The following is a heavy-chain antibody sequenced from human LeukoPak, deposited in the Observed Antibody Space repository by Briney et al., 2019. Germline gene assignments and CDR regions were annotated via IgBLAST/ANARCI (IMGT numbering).Heavy chain of an antibody. J-gene: IGHJ6*02. CDR3: ARGQYYYGSGSYLYYYYGMDV. D-gene: IGHD3-10*01. V-gene: IGHV4-34*01. Sequence: SETLSLTCAVYGGSFSGYYWSWIRQPPGKGLEWIGEINHSGSTNYSPSLKSRVTISVDTSKNQFSLKLSSVAAADTAVYYCARGQYYYGSGSYLYYYYGMDVWGQGTTVTVSS. CDR2: INHSGST. CDR1: GGSFSGYY.